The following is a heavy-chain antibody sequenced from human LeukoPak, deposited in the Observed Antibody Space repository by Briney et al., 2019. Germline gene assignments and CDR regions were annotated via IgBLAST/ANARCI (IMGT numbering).Heavy chain of an antibody. D-gene: IGHD3-10*01. CDR2: IIPIFGTA. CDR1: GGTFSSYA. Sequence: SVKVSCKASGGTFSSYAISWVRQAPGQGLEWMGGIIPIFGTANYAQKFQGRVTITADESTSTAYMELSSLRSEDTAVYYCARWAMVRGKGIWFDPWGQGTLVTVSS. J-gene: IGHJ5*02. V-gene: IGHV1-69*01. CDR3: ARWAMVRGKGIWFDP.